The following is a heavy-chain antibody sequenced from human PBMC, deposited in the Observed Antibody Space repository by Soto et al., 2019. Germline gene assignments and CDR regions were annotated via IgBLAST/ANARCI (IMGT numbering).Heavy chain of an antibody. CDR3: ARRPGGTTFWYFDL. V-gene: IGHV3-23*01. Sequence: EVLLLESGGGLVQPGGSLRLSCAASGLTFISYTITWVRQAPGKGLEWVSSVTGNGGGTYYADSVKGRFTISRDNSRNTVYLQMNSLRVEDTAVYYCARRPGGTTFWYFDLWGRGTLVTVSS. J-gene: IGHJ2*01. D-gene: IGHD1-7*01. CDR2: VTGNGGGT. CDR1: GLTFISYT.